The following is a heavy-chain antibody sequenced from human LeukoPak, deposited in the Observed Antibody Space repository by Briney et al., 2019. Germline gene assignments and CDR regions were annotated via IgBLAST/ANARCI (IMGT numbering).Heavy chain of an antibody. CDR2: IRYDGSNK. V-gene: IGHV3-30*02. J-gene: IGHJ3*01. CDR3: ARQRGNTFVTAFDL. CDR1: GFTFSNYG. D-gene: IGHD1/OR15-1a*01. Sequence: GGSLRLSCAASGFTFSNYGMHWVRQAPGKGLEWVAFIRYDGSNKYYADSVRGRFTVSRDNSDNTLYLQMINLRGDDTAIYYCARQRGNTFVTAFDLWGHGTMVTVSS.